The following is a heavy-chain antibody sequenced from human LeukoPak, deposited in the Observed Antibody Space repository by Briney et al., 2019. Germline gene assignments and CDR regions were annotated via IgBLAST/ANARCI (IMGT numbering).Heavy chain of an antibody. V-gene: IGHV3-33*01. D-gene: IGHD3-22*01. CDR1: GFTFSSYG. Sequence: GRSLRLSCAASGFTFSSYGMHWVRQAPGKGLEWVAVIWYDGSNKYYADSVKGRFTISRDNSKNTLYLQMNSLRAEDTAVYYCARLMVDTYYYDSSGYYNDYWGQGTLVTVSS. CDR3: ARLMVDTYYYDSSGYYNDY. J-gene: IGHJ4*02. CDR2: IWYDGSNK.